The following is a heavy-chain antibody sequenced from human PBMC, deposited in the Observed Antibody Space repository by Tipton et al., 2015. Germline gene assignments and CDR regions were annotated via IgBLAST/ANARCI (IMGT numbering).Heavy chain of an antibody. Sequence: QVQLVQSGAEVKKPGSSVKVSCKASGGTFSSYAITWVRQAPGQGLEWMGRIVPVYATANYAQNLQGRVTITADDSTSTAYMELSSLRYEDTAVYYCARDLRVGLATYYFDYWGQGTLVTVSS. CDR3: ARDLRVGLATYYFDY. V-gene: IGHV1-69*18. CDR2: IVPVYATA. D-gene: IGHD2-15*01. J-gene: IGHJ4*02. CDR1: GGTFSSYA.